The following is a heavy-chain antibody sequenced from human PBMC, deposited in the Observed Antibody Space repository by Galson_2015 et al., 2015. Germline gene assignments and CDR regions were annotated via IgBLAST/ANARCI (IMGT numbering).Heavy chain of an antibody. CDR3: ARNVGMTTLLGWYFDL. CDR1: GGSVSSGSYY. V-gene: IGHV4-61*01. J-gene: IGHJ2*01. Sequence: SETLSLTCTVSGGSVSSGSYYWSWIRQPPGKGLEWIGYIYYSGSTNYNPSLKSRVTVSVDTSKNQFSLKLSSVTAADTAVYYCARNVGMTTLLGWYFDLWGRGTLVTVSS. CDR2: IYYSGST. D-gene: IGHD4-17*01.